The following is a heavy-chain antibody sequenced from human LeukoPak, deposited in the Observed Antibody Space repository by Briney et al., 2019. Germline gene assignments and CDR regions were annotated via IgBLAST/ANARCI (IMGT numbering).Heavy chain of an antibody. V-gene: IGHV3-33*07. CDR2: IWYDGSKK. CDR1: GLTFSSYG. CDR3: ARGDGRGSYVPNDY. Sequence: TGGSLRIPCAASGLTFSSYGMYWIRQAPRKGLERMQVIWYDGSKKYYADSVEGRFTISRDNSRDTLYLQMNNLRVEDTAVYYCARGDGRGSYVPNDYWGQGTPVTVSS. J-gene: IGHJ4*02. D-gene: IGHD3-16*01.